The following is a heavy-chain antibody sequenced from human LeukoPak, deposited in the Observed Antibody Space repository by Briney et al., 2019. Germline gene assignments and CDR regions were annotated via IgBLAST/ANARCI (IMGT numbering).Heavy chain of an antibody. Sequence: VASVKVSCKASGGTFSSYAISWVRQAPGQGLEWMGIINPSGGSTSYAQKFQGRVTMTRDTSTSTVYMELSSLRSEDTAVYYCAREEPHLTYYYDSSGYSPFDYWGQGTLVTVSS. J-gene: IGHJ4*02. CDR1: GGTFSSYA. D-gene: IGHD3-22*01. CDR2: INPSGGST. V-gene: IGHV1-46*01. CDR3: AREEPHLTYYYDSSGYSPFDY.